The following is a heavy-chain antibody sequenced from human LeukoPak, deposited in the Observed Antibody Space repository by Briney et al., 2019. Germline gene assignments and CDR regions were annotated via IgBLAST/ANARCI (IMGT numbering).Heavy chain of an antibody. CDR3: ARGAYSYGYPKFDY. CDR2: IYPADSDT. V-gene: IGHV5-51*01. CDR1: GYSFTTFW. D-gene: IGHD5-18*01. Sequence: GESLKISCKASGYSFTTFWIAWVRQMPGKGLEWMGIIYPADSDTKYSPSFQGQVTISADKSNSTAYLQWSSLKASDTATYYCARGAYSYGYPKFDYWGQGTLVTVSS. J-gene: IGHJ4*02.